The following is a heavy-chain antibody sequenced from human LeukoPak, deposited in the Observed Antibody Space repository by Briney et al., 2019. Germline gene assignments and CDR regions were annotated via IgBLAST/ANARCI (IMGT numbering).Heavy chain of an antibody. J-gene: IGHJ4*02. Sequence: ASVRVSCKASGHTFTGYYLHWVRQAPGQGLEWMGCINPNSGGRNYAQKFQGRITMTRDTSISTAYMELSSLRSDDTAVYYCARDALLSGSYWFDYWGQGTLVTVSS. V-gene: IGHV1-2*02. CDR1: GHTFTGYY. CDR2: INPNSGGR. CDR3: ARDALLSGSYWFDY. D-gene: IGHD1-26*01.